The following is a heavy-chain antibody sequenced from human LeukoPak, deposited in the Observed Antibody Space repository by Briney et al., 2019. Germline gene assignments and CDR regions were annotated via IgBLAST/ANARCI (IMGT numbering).Heavy chain of an antibody. CDR3: ARAPLNYGDYVSYYFDY. CDR2: IYYSGST. Sequence: SETLSLTCTVSGGSISSYYWSWIRQPPGKGLEWIGYIYYSGSTNYNPSLKSRVTISVDTSKNQFSLKLSSVTAADTAVYYCARAPLNYGDYVSYYFDYWGQGTLVTVSS. J-gene: IGHJ4*02. D-gene: IGHD4-17*01. CDR1: GGSISSYY. V-gene: IGHV4-59*08.